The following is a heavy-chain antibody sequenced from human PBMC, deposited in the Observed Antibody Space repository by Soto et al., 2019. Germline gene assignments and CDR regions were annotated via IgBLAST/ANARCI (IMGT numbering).Heavy chain of an antibody. CDR2: ISSTTNYI. Sequence: GGSLRLSCAAPGFTFSRYSMNWVRQAPGKGLEWVSSISSTTNYIYYADSMKGRFTVSRDNAKNSVYLDMNSLSAEDTAVYYCARESEDLTSNFDYWGQGTLVTVSS. V-gene: IGHV3-21*01. CDR1: GFTFSRYS. CDR3: ARESEDLTSNFDY. J-gene: IGHJ4*02.